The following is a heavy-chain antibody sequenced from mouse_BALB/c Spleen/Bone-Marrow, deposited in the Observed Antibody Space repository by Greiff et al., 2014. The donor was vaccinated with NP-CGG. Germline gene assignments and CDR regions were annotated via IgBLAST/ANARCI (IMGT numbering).Heavy chain of an antibody. CDR2: IYPGDGDT. J-gene: IGHJ4*01. V-gene: IGHV1-82*01. D-gene: IGHD3-1*01. Sequence: LVESGSELVKPGASVKISCKASGYAFSSSWMNWVKQRPGQGLEWIGRIYPGDGDTNYNGKFKGKATLTADKSSSTAYMQLSSLTSVDSAVYFCARQLGLYAMDYWGQGTSVTVSS. CDR1: GYAFSSSW. CDR3: ARQLGLYAMDY.